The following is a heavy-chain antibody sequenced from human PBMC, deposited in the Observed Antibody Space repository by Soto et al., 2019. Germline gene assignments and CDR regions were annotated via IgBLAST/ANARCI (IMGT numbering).Heavy chain of an antibody. D-gene: IGHD6-19*01. Sequence: GGSLRLSCAASGFTFSSYSMNWVRQAPGKGLEWVSSISSSSSYIYYADSVKGRFTISRDNAKNSLYLQMNSLRAEDTAVYYCARVFQWLVPTYYYYGMDVWGQGTTVTVSS. CDR2: ISSSSSYI. J-gene: IGHJ6*02. CDR1: GFTFSSYS. CDR3: ARVFQWLVPTYYYYGMDV. V-gene: IGHV3-21*01.